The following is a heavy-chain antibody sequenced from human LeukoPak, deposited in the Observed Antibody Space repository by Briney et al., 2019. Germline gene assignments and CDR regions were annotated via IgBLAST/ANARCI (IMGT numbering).Heavy chain of an antibody. J-gene: IGHJ6*02. CDR1: GFTVSSNY. D-gene: IGHD3-9*01. Sequence: GGSLRLSCAASGFTVSSNYMSWVRQAPGKGLEWVSVIYSGGSTYYADSVKGRFTISRDNSKNTLYLQMNSLRAEDTAVYYCARGQGRYFVWSGEPLYYYYGMDVWGQGTTVTVSS. CDR3: ARGQGRYFVWSGEPLYYYYGMDV. V-gene: IGHV3-53*01. CDR2: IYSGGST.